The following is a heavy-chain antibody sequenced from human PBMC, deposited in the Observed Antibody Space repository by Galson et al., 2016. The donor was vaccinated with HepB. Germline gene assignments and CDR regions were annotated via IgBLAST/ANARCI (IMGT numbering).Heavy chain of an antibody. CDR1: GFTFGSYW. D-gene: IGHD3-16*01. V-gene: IGHV3-30*03. CDR2: ISHDGSNT. J-gene: IGHJ4*02. CDR3: STWGFTLGIDH. Sequence: SLRLSCAASGFTFGSYWMSWVRQAPGKGLDWVAVISHDGSNTYYADSVKGRFTISRDNSDETLFLQMHSLKTEDTATYYCSTWGFTLGIDHWGRGIQVTVSS.